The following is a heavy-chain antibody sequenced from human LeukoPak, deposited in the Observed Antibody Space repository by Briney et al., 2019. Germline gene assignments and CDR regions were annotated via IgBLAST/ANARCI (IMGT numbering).Heavy chain of an antibody. CDR3: ATQLRGRDY. Sequence: SETLSLTCAVNGGSFSVYYWTWIRQSPGKGLEWIGGIIHSGRANYSPSLKSRLTLSVDPSMNHFSLRLSSVTAADTAVYYCATQLRGRDYWGQGTLVTVSS. J-gene: IGHJ4*02. CDR2: IIHSGRA. D-gene: IGHD4-23*01. CDR1: GGSFSVYY. V-gene: IGHV4-34*12.